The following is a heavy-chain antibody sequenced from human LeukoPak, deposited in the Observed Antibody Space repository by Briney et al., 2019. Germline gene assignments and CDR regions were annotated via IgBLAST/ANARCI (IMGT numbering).Heavy chain of an antibody. D-gene: IGHD7-27*01. Sequence: RGESLKISCKASGYSFASCWIGWVRQMSGKGLEWMAIIHPNDASTIYSPSFQGQVTISADKSINTAYLQWSTLKASDTAIYYCARHNNWGFDYWDRGTLLTVSP. CDR2: IHPNDAST. CDR1: GYSFASCW. CDR3: ARHNNWGFDY. J-gene: IGHJ4*02. V-gene: IGHV5-51*01.